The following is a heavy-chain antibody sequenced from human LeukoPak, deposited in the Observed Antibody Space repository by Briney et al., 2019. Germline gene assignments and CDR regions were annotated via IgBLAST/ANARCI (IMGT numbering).Heavy chain of an antibody. CDR1: GGSISSSSYY. CDR3: ARVSPSKIMVRGVMGNWFDP. CDR2: IYYSGST. J-gene: IGHJ5*02. V-gene: IGHV4-39*07. D-gene: IGHD3-10*01. Sequence: NPSETLSLTCTVSGGSISSSSYYWGWIRQPPGKGLEWIGSIYYSGSTYYNPSLKSRVTISVDKSKNQFSLKLSSVTAADTAVYYCARVSPSKIMVRGVMGNWFDPWGQGTLVTVSS.